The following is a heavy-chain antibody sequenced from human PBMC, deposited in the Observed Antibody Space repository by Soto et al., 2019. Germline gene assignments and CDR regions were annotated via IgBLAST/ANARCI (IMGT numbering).Heavy chain of an antibody. Sequence: GASVKVSCKASGGTFSSYTISWVRQAPGQGLEWMGRIIPILGIANYAQKFQGRVTITADKSTSTAYMELSSLRSEDTAVYYCVFKTSSHCSGSSCYSRPQGECFQHWGQGTLVTVSS. CDR3: VFKTSSHCSGSSCYSRPQGECFQH. CDR2: IIPILGIA. J-gene: IGHJ1*01. CDR1: GGTFSSYT. D-gene: IGHD2-15*01. V-gene: IGHV1-69*02.